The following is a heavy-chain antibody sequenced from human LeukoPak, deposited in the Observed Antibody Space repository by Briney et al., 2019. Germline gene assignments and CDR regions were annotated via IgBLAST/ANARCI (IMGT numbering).Heavy chain of an antibody. Sequence: PSETLSLTCTVSGGSISSYYWSWIRQPPGKGLEWIGYIYTSGSTNYNPSLKSRVTISVDTSKNQFSLKLSSVIAADTAVYYCARRIVGATNYYYYYMDVWGKGTTVTVSS. CDR1: GGSISSYY. J-gene: IGHJ6*03. D-gene: IGHD1-26*01. CDR2: IYTSGST. CDR3: ARRIVGATNYYYYYMDV. V-gene: IGHV4-4*09.